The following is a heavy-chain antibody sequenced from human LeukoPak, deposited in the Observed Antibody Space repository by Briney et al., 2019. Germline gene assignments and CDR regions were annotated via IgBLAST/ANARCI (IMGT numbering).Heavy chain of an antibody. D-gene: IGHD3-10*01. CDR2: IYHSGST. CDR1: GGSVSSDSYY. J-gene: IGHJ4*02. V-gene: IGHV4-61*01. CDR3: ARDGGMLRGLIDS. Sequence: PSETLSLTCTVSGGSVSSDSYYWSWIRQPPGKGLEWIGYIYHSGSTNYIPSLNGRVTISVDTSKNQFFLKLSSVTAADTAVYYCARDGGMLRGLIDSWGQGTLVTVSS.